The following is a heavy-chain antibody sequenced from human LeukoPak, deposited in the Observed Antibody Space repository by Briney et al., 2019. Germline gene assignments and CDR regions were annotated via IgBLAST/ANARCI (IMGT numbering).Heavy chain of an antibody. Sequence: ASVKVSCKASGGTFSSYAISWVRQAPGLGLEWMGRIIPILGIANYAQKFQGRVTITTDESTNTAYMELSSLRSEDTAVYYCARDREDIVVVPAAKGGYYYYMDVWGKGTTVTVSS. V-gene: IGHV1-69*04. CDR1: GGTFSSYA. CDR3: ARDREDIVVVPAAKGGYYYYMDV. J-gene: IGHJ6*03. CDR2: IIPILGIA. D-gene: IGHD2-2*01.